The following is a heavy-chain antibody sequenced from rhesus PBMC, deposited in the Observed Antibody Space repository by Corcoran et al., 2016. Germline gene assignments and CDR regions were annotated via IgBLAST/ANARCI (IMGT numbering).Heavy chain of an antibody. Sequence: QVQLQESGPGLVKPSETLSLTCAVSGGSISDDYYWSWIRQPPGRWLEWIGYIYGSGGGTNYNPSLKTLVTISIDTSKNQLSLKLSSVTAADTAVYDCARDLSGSYPYFDYWGQGVLVTVSS. D-gene: IGHD1-44*02. J-gene: IGHJ4*01. CDR1: GGSISDDYY. V-gene: IGHV4-106*01. CDR2: IYGSGGGT. CDR3: ARDLSGSYPYFDY.